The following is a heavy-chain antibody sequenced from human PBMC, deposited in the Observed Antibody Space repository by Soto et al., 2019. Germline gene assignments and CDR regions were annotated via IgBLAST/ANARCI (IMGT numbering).Heavy chain of an antibody. D-gene: IGHD3-22*01. V-gene: IGHV3-21*01. CDR2: ISSSSSYI. CDR1: GFTFSSYS. CDR3: ARDLDQYYYDSSGYN. J-gene: IGHJ4*02. Sequence: PGGSLRLSCAASGFTFSSYSMNWVRQAPGKGLEWVSSISSSSSYIYYADSVKGRFTISRDNAKNSLYLQMNSLRAEDTAVYYCARDLDQYYYDSSGYNWGQGTLVTVSS.